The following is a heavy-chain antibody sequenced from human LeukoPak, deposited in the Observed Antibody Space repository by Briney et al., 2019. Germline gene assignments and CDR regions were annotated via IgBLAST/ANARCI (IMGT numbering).Heavy chain of an antibody. CDR2: IYYSGST. V-gene: IGHV4-59*08. J-gene: IGHJ5*02. CDR1: GGSISSYY. CDR3: ARVWFGELYWFDP. D-gene: IGHD3-10*01. Sequence: SETLSLTCTVSGGSISSYYWSWIRQPPGKGLEWIGYIYYSGSTKYNPSLNSRVTISVDTSKNQFSLKLSSVTAADTAVYYCARVWFGELYWFDPWGQGTLVTVSS.